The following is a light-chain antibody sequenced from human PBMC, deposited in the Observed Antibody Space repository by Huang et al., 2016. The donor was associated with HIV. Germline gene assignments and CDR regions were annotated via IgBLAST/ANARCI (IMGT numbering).Light chain of an antibody. J-gene: IGKJ4*01. CDR1: QTISTY. CDR3: QQSYSTLLT. V-gene: IGKV1-39*01. Sequence: DIQMTQSPSSLSASVGDRVTITCLASQTISTYLKWHQQRPGKDPKLMIYAASSLQSGVPSRFSGSGSGTDFTLTISSRQPEDFATYYCQQSYSTLLTFGGGTKVAIK. CDR2: AAS.